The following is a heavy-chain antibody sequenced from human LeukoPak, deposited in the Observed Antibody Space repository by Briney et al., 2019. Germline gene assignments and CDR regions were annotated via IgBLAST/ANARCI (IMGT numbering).Heavy chain of an antibody. J-gene: IGHJ3*02. CDR2: ISSSSSTI. V-gene: IGHV3-48*01. CDR3: ARESEPRAFDI. Sequence: GGSLRLSCAASGFTFSSYSMNWVRQAPGKGLEWVSYISSSSSTIYYADSVKGRFTISRDNAKNSLYLQMNSLRAEDTAVYYCARESEPRAFDIWGQGTMVTVSS. CDR1: GFTFSSYS.